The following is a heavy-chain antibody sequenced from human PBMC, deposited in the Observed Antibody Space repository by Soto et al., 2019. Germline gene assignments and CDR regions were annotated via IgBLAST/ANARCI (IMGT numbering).Heavy chain of an antibody. CDR3: ARDGLDCNVDKCFGIPMDV. D-gene: IGHD3-10*01. CDR2: INYAGVT. CDR1: GFTVSNKF. J-gene: IGHJ6*03. Sequence: ELQLVESGGGLVQPGGSLRLSCAASGFTVSNKFMTWVRQAPGRGLEWVSLINYAGVTSYADSVKGRFTISRDNSKNTLYLHMNSLRDEDTAVYYCARDGLDCNVDKCFGIPMDVWGNVATVTVSS. V-gene: IGHV3-66*01.